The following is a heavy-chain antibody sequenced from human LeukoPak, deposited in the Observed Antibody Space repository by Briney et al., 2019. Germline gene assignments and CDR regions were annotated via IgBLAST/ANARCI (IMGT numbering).Heavy chain of an antibody. D-gene: IGHD2-15*01. CDR2: ISYDGSNK. J-gene: IGHJ4*02. Sequence: GGSLRLSCAASGFTSSSYGMHWVRQAPGKGLEWVAVISYDGSNKYYADSVKGRFTISRDNSKNTLYLQMNSLRAEDTAVYYCAKDGGYCSGGSCYPHYWGQGTLVTVSS. CDR3: AKDGGYCSGGSCYPHY. CDR1: GFTSSSYG. V-gene: IGHV3-30*18.